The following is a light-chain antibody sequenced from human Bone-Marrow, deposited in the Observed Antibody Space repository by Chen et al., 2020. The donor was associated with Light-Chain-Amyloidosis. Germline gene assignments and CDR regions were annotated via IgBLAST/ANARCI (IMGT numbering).Light chain of an antibody. J-gene: IGLJ2*01. CDR2: RDT. CDR1: DLPTKY. Sequence: VSVSPGQPARITCSGDDLPTKYAYWYQQKPGQAPVLVIHRDTERPSGISERFSGSSSGTTATLTISGVQAEDEADYHCQSADSSGTYEVIFGGGTKLTVL. V-gene: IGLV3-25*03. CDR3: QSADSSGTYEVI.